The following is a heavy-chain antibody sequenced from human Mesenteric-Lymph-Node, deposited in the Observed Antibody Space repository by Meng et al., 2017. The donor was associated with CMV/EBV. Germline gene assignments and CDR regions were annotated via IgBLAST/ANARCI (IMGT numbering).Heavy chain of an antibody. CDR2: IDPGNDGT. J-gene: IGHJ4*02. D-gene: IGHD3-16*02. CDR1: GYSFTTYY. Sequence: SCETSGYSFTTYYIHWVRQAPGQGLEWMGRIDPGNDGTLYAQDFQGKFTMTRDTSTTTVFLELSSLKFEDTAVYYCARGVRYRFDYWGQGTLVTVSS. V-gene: IGHV1-46*01. CDR3: ARGVRYRFDY.